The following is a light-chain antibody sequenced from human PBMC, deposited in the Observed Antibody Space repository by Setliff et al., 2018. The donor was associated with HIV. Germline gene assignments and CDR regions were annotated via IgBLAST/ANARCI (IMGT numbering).Light chain of an antibody. Sequence: ALTQPASVSGSPGQSITISCTGTSSDVGAYNYVSWYQQHPGKAPKLMIYDVSHWPSGVSNRFSGSKSGNTASLTISGLQAEDEADYYCSSYTSSSTVVFGGGTKVTV. CDR1: SSDVGAYNY. CDR3: SSYTSSSTVV. J-gene: IGLJ2*01. CDR2: DVS. V-gene: IGLV2-14*03.